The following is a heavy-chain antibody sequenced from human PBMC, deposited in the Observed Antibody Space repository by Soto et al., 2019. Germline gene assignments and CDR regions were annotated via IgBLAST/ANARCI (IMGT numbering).Heavy chain of an antibody. CDR1: GFTFSSYA. CDR3: AAQYYDFWSGYSGPGDY. V-gene: IGHV3-23*01. D-gene: IGHD3-3*01. CDR2: ISGSGGST. J-gene: IGHJ4*02. Sequence: EVQLLESGGGLVQPGGSLRLSCAASGFTFSSYAMSWVRQAPGKGLEWVSAISGSGGSTYYADSVKGRFTISRDNSKNTLYLQMNSLGVEDTAVYYWAAQYYDFWSGYSGPGDYWGQGTLVTVSS.